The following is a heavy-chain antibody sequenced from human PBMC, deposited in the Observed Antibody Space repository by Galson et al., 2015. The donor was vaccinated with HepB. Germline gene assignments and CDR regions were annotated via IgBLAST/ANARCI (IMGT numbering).Heavy chain of an antibody. CDR1: GVSISSYY. CDR3: ARAGGIAAAGTNPRNWYFDL. CDR2: IYYSGST. D-gene: IGHD6-13*01. J-gene: IGHJ2*01. Sequence: SETLSLTCTVPGVSISSYYWSWLRQPPGTGLEWLGYIYYSGSTTYNPSLKTRVTIAVDTSNNQFSLKLSSVTAADTAVYYCARAGGIAAAGTNPRNWYFDLWGRGTLVTVSS. V-gene: IGHV4-59*12.